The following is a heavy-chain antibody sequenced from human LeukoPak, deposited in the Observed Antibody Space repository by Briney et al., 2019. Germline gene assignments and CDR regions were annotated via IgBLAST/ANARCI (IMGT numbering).Heavy chain of an antibody. J-gene: IGHJ4*02. D-gene: IGHD2-15*01. Sequence: RSSETLSLTCTVSGDSISSGSYYWSWIRQPAGKGLEWIGRIYTSGSTNYNPSLKSRVTISVDTSKNQFSLKLSSVTAADTAVYYCARDEVVAAQPHYFDYWGQGTLVTVSS. CDR2: IYTSGST. V-gene: IGHV4-61*02. CDR1: GDSISSGSYY. CDR3: ARDEVVAAQPHYFDY.